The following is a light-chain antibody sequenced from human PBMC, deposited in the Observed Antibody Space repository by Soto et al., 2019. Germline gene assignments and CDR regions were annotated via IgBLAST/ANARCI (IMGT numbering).Light chain of an antibody. CDR3: QQYDNSPWT. CDR2: GTS. V-gene: IGKV3-20*01. Sequence: EIVLTQSPGTLSLSPGERATLSCRASQSVSSSYLTWYQQKPGQAPRLLIYGTSTRATGIPDRFSGRGSGTDFTLTISRLEPEDFAVYYCQQYDNSPWTFGQGTKVEIK. CDR1: QSVSSSY. J-gene: IGKJ1*01.